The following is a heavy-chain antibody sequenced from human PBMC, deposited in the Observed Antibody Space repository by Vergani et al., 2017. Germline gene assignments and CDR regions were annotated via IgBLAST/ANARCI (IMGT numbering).Heavy chain of an antibody. D-gene: IGHD3-10*01. CDR3: AKAGVDGATFGRND. Sequence: QLQLVESGGGVVQPGRSLRLSCAASGFTFSSYGMHWVRQAPGKGLEWVAVIWYDGSNKYYAVSVKGRFTISRDNYKTTLYLQMNSLRAEDPAVYYCAKAGVDGATFGRNDWGQGTLVTVSS. CDR1: GFTFSSYG. J-gene: IGHJ4*02. CDR2: IWYDGSNK. V-gene: IGHV3-33*06.